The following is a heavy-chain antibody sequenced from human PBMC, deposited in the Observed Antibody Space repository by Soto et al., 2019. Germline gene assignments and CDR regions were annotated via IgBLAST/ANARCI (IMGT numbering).Heavy chain of an antibody. CDR1: GYTFTSYA. V-gene: IGHV1-3*01. D-gene: IGHD3-3*01. CDR3: ARGSSYYDFWSGSHLYYGMDV. Sequence: GASVKVSCKASGYTFTSYAMHWVRQAPGQRLEWMGWINAGNGNTKYSQKFQGRVTITRDTSISTAYMELSRLRSDDTAVYYCARGSSYYDFWSGSHLYYGMDVWGQGTTVTVSS. CDR2: INAGNGNT. J-gene: IGHJ6*02.